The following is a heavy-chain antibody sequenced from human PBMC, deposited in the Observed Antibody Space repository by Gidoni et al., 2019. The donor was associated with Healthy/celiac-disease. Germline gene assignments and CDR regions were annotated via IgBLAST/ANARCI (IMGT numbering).Heavy chain of an antibody. Sequence: QVQLQQWGSGLLKPSETLSLTCAVYGGSFSGSYWGWIRQPPGTGLEWLGEINHSGSTNDNPYLKSRVTISVDTSKNQFTPKLSSVTAADTAVYYCARLRKTAMVTRDWYFDLWGRGTLVTVSS. J-gene: IGHJ2*01. CDR3: ARLRKTAMVTRDWYFDL. CDR2: INHSGST. D-gene: IGHD5-18*01. V-gene: IGHV4-34*01. CDR1: GGSFSGSY.